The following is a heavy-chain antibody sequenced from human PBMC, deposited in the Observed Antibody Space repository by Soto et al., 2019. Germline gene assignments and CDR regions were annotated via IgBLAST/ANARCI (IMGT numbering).Heavy chain of an antibody. Sequence: PGGSLRLSCAASGVTFSSYSMNWVRQAPGKGLEWVSSISSSSSYIYYADSVKGRFTISRDNAKNSLYLQMNSLRAEDTAVYYCARDFDYYYYYYTYVWGKGTTVTGSS. J-gene: IGHJ6*03. CDR1: GVTFSSYS. V-gene: IGHV3-21*01. CDR3: ARDFDYYYYYYTYV. CDR2: ISSSSSYI. D-gene: IGHD3-9*01.